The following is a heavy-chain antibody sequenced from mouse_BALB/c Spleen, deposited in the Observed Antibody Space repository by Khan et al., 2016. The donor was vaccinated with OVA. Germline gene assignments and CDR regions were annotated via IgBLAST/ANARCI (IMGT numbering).Heavy chain of an antibody. Sequence: EVQLQESGPGLVKPSQSLSLTCTVTGYSITSDYAWNWIRQFPGNKLEWMGYISYSGSANYTPSPKSRISITRDTSETQFFLKLNSVTTEDTATYYCARRYYYGHWYFDVWGAGTTVTVSS. V-gene: IGHV3-2*02. CDR1: GYSITSDYA. J-gene: IGHJ1*01. CDR3: ARRYYYGHWYFDV. D-gene: IGHD1-1*01. CDR2: ISYSGSA.